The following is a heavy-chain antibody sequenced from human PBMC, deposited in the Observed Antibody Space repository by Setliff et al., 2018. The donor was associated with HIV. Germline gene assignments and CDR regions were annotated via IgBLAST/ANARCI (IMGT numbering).Heavy chain of an antibody. V-gene: IGHV4-61*09. CDR2: IYTSGST. Sequence: PSETLSLTCTVSGGSISSGSYYWSWIRQPAGKGLEWIGHIYTSGSTNYNPSLKSRVTLSVDTSRNHFSLKLSSVTAADTAVYYCARHGLAGATVDYWGQGTLVTVAS. CDR3: ARHGLAGATVDY. D-gene: IGHD1-26*01. CDR1: GGSISSGSYY. J-gene: IGHJ4*02.